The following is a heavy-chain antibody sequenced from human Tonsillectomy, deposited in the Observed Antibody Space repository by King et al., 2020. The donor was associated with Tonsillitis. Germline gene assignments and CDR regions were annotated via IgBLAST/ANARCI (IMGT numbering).Heavy chain of an antibody. CDR2: IRSKADGGTT. Sequence: EVQLVESGGGLVKPGGSLRLSCAASGFNFNNTWMSWVRQAPGKGLEWVGRIRSKADGGTTDYAAPVKGRFTISRDDSKTILFLQMKSLNTDDTALYYCATGPLDYWGQGILVTVSS. CDR3: ATGPLDY. V-gene: IGHV3-15*01. J-gene: IGHJ4*02. CDR1: GFNFNNTW.